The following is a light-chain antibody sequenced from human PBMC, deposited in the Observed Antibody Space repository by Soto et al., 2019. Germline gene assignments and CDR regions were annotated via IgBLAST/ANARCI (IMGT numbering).Light chain of an antibody. CDR2: GAS. CDR3: QQYGNSPVT. Sequence: EIVLTQSPGTLSLSPLEIATLSFRASQSVSNNYLAWYQQKPGQAPRLLIYGASSRATGIPDRFSGSGSGTDFTLTISRLEPEDFAVYYCQQYGNSPVTFGQGTRLEIK. CDR1: QSVSNNY. V-gene: IGKV3-20*01. J-gene: IGKJ5*01.